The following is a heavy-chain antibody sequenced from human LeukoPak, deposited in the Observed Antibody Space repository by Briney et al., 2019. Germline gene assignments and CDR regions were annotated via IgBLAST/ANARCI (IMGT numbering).Heavy chain of an antibody. V-gene: IGHV4-59*08. D-gene: IGHD3-9*01. Sequence: SETLSLTCTVSGGSISSYYWSWIQQPPGKGLEWIGYIYYSGSTNYNPSLKSRVTISVDTSKNQFSLKLSSVTAADTAVYYCARENYDILTGVPSYYYGMDVWGQGTTVTVSS. CDR1: GGSISSYY. CDR2: IYYSGST. J-gene: IGHJ6*02. CDR3: ARENYDILTGVPSYYYGMDV.